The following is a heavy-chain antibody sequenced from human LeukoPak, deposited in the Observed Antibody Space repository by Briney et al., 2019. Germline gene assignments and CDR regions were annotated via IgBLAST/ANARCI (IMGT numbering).Heavy chain of an antibody. V-gene: IGHV4-34*01. Sequence: SETLSLTCAAYGGSFSGYYWSWIRQPPGKGLEWIGEINHSGSTNYNPSLTSRVTISVDTSKNQSSLKLSSVTAADTAVYYCARGPDWTERGYWYFDLWGRGTLVTVSS. CDR2: INHSGST. D-gene: IGHD1-1*01. J-gene: IGHJ2*01. CDR1: GGSFSGYY. CDR3: ARGPDWTERGYWYFDL.